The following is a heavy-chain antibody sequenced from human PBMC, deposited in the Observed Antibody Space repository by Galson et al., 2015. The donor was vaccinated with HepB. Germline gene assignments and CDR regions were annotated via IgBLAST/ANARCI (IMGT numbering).Heavy chain of an antibody. CDR1: GFTFSSYA. J-gene: IGHJ6*02. V-gene: IGHV3-30-3*01. D-gene: IGHD3-3*01. CDR3: ARDSYGENTIFGVVIPRPQAYYYGMDV. CDR2: ISYDGSNK. Sequence: SLRLSCAASGFTFSSYAMHWVRQAPGKGLEWVAVISYDGSNKYYADSVKGRFTISRDNSKNTLYLQMNSLRAEDTAVYYCARDSYGENTIFGVVIPRPQAYYYGMDVWGQGTTVTVSS.